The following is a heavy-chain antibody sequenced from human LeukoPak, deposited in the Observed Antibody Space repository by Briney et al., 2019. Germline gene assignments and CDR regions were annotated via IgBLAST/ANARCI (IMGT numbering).Heavy chain of an antibody. Sequence: GGSLRLTCAASGFTFSSFSMNWVRQAPGKGLEWVSYIRSGGTNTDYTGSVKGRFTISRDNAKNSLYLQMNSLRAEDTAVYYCARMNYVSSGWGAPFDYWGQGTLVTVSS. CDR1: GFTFSSFS. CDR3: ARMNYVSSGWGAPFDY. J-gene: IGHJ4*02. V-gene: IGHV3-48*04. D-gene: IGHD1-7*01. CDR2: IRSGGTNT.